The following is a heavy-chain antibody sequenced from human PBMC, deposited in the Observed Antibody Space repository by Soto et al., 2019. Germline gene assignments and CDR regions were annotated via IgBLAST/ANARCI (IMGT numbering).Heavy chain of an antibody. Sequence: SETLSLTCTVSGGSINSGDYFWSWVRQPPGKGLEWIGYIYYSGRTYYNSSLESRVSISLDTPNNQFSLRLSSVTAADTAVYFCARDRPSYGDYVHYFHHYGMDVWGQGTTVTVSS. D-gene: IGHD4-17*01. CDR1: GGSINSGDYF. J-gene: IGHJ6*02. V-gene: IGHV4-30-4*01. CDR2: IYYSGRT. CDR3: ARDRPSYGDYVHYFHHYGMDV.